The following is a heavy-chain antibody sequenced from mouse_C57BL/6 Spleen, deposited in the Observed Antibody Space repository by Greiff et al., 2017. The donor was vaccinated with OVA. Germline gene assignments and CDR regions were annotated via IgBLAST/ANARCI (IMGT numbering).Heavy chain of an antibody. D-gene: IGHD4-1*01. J-gene: IGHJ4*01. CDR3: TTNCYAMDY. Sequence: EVQLQESGAELVRPGASVKLSCTASGFNIKDDYMHWVKQRPEQGLEWIGWIDPENGDTEYASKFQGKATITADTSSNTAYLQLSSLTSEDTAVYYCTTNCYAMDYWGQGTSVTVSS. CDR2: IDPENGDT. CDR1: GFNIKDDY. V-gene: IGHV14-4*01.